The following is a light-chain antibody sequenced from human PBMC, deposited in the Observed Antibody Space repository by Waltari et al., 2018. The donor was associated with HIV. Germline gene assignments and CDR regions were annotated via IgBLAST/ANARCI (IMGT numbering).Light chain of an antibody. CDR2: DLI. Sequence: QSALTQSRSVSGSPGQSITISCTGTTNDVGAYNYVPWYQQHPGRAPKLLIFDLIKRPSGVPDRFSGSKSGNTASLTISGLQAEDEADYYCCSSAGKYTFVFGTGTKVTVL. J-gene: IGLJ1*01. CDR1: TNDVGAYNY. CDR3: CSSAGKYTFV. V-gene: IGLV2-11*01.